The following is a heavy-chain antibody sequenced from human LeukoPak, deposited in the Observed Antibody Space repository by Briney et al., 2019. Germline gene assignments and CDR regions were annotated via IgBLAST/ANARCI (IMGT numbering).Heavy chain of an antibody. CDR3: AKGHGRPVYYYYGMDV. CDR1: GFTFSSYG. J-gene: IGHJ6*02. V-gene: IGHV3-30*18. CDR2: ISYDGSNK. Sequence: PGGSLRLSCGASGFTFSSYGMHWVRQAPGKGLEWVAVISYDGSNKYYADSVKGRFTISRDNSKNTLYLQMNSLRAEDMAVYYCAKGHGRPVYYYYGMDVWGQGTTVTVSS. D-gene: IGHD5-24*01.